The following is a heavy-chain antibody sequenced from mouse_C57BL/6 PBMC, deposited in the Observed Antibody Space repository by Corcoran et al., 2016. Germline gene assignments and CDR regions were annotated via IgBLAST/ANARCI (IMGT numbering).Heavy chain of an antibody. CDR2: INPYNGGT. D-gene: IGHD1-1*01. Sequence: EVQLQQSGPVLVKPGASVKMSCKASGFTFTDYYMNWVKQSHGKSLEWIGVINPYNGGTTYNQNFKGKATLTVDKSSSTAYMELNSLTSEDSAVYYCAREGDYYGSSSPEFAYWGQGTLVTVSA. CDR1: GFTFTDYY. V-gene: IGHV1-19*01. CDR3: AREGDYYGSSSPEFAY. J-gene: IGHJ3*01.